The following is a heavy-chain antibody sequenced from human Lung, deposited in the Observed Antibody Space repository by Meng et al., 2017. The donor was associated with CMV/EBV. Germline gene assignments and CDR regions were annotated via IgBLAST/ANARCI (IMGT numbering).Heavy chain of an antibody. V-gene: IGHV3-21*01. J-gene: IGHJ4*02. CDR2: ISSSSTYI. Sequence: GGSLRLSCAASGFTFTAYSMNWVRQAPGKGLEWVASISSSSTYIHYGDSVKGRFSISRDNAKNSLFLQMNSLRAEDTAVYYCAREDGGDWGQGTLVTVSS. CDR1: GFTFTAYS. CDR3: AREDGGD. D-gene: IGHD3-16*01.